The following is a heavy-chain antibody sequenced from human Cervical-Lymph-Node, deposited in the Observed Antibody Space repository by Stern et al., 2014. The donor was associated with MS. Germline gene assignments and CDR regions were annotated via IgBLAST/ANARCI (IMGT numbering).Heavy chain of an antibody. D-gene: IGHD2-21*02. V-gene: IGHV1-24*01. CDR3: ATSRPTGFVVVTAPFDY. CDR1: GYDLIELS. J-gene: IGHJ4*02. CDR2: FDPENGKT. Sequence: VQLVQSGAEVKKPGASVKVSCKASGYDLIELSMHWVRQAPGKGLEWMGGFDPENGKTIYAQKFQGRVTMTEDTSTDTAYMELRSLRSDDTAEYYCATSRPTGFVVVTAPFDYWGQGTLVTVSS.